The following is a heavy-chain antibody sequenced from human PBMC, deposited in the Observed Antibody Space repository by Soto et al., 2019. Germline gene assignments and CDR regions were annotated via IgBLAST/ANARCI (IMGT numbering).Heavy chain of an antibody. V-gene: IGHV1-8*01. CDR1: GYTFTSYD. CDR2: MNPNSGNT. J-gene: IGHJ4*02. CDR3: ERDTREWGFDE. Sequence: SVKVSCKASGYTFTSYDINWVRQATGQRPEWMGWMNPNSGNTGYAQKFQGRVTMTRSTSISTAYLELSSLTSDDTAVYYCERDTREWGFDEWGQGTLVTVSS. D-gene: IGHD3-3*01.